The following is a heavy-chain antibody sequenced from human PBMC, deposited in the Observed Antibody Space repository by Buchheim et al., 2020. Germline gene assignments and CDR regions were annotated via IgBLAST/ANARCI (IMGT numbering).Heavy chain of an antibody. CDR1: GFTFSSYA. Sequence: EVQLLESGGGLVQPGGSLRLSCAASGFTFSSYAMSWVRQAPGQGLEWVSAISGSGGSTYYPDPVKGRFTISSDNSKNTLYLQMNSLRAEDTAVYYCAKDLWYDYSNRNNWFDPWGQGTL. CDR3: AKDLWYDYSNRNNWFDP. J-gene: IGHJ5*02. D-gene: IGHD4-11*01. V-gene: IGHV3-23*01. CDR2: ISGSGGST.